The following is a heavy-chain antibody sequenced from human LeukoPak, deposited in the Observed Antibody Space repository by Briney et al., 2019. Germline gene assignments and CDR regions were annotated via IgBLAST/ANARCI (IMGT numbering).Heavy chain of an antibody. CDR3: AKISSPSRSGYYFDY. Sequence: GGSLRLSCAASGFTLSSYAMSWVRQAPGKGLEWVSAISGSGGSTYYADSVKGRFTISRDNSKNTLYLQMNSLRAEDTAVYYCAKISSPSRSGYYFDYWGQGTLVTVSS. CDR1: GFTLSSYA. V-gene: IGHV3-23*01. CDR2: ISGSGGST. J-gene: IGHJ4*02.